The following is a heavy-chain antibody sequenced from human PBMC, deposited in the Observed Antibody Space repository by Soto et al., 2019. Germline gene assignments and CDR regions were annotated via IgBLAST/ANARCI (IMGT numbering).Heavy chain of an antibody. J-gene: IGHJ4*02. Sequence: QVQLQESGPGLVKPSGTLSLTCAVSGGSISSSNWWSWVRQPPGKGLEWIGEIYHSGSTNYNPSLKSRVTISVDKSTHQFSLKLSSVPAADAAVYYCASGSGGSSGGVDYWGQGTLVTVSS. CDR3: ASGSGGSSGGVDY. CDR1: GGSISSSNW. V-gene: IGHV4-4*02. CDR2: IYHSGST. D-gene: IGHD6-6*01.